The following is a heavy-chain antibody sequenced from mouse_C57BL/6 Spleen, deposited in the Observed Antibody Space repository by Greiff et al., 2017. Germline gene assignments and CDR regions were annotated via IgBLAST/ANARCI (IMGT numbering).Heavy chain of an antibody. CDR2: ISSGSSTI. CDR3: AREGTSWYFDV. D-gene: IGHD3-3*01. CDR1: GFTFSDYG. J-gene: IGHJ1*03. V-gene: IGHV5-17*01. Sequence: EVQVVESGGGLVKPGGSLKLSCAASGFTFSDYGMHWVRQAPEKGLEWVAYISSGSSTIYYADTVKGRFTISRDNAKNTLFLQMTSLRSEDTAMYYCAREGTSWYFDVWGTGTTVTVSS.